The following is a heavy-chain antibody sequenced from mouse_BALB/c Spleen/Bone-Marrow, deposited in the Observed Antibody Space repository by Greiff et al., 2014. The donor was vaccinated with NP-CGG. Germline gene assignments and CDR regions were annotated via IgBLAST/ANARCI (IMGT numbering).Heavy chain of an antibody. D-gene: IGHD2-4*01. V-gene: IGHV5-6*01. CDR1: GFTFSNYG. CDR3: ARRGYHDSSCGMDY. CDR2: ISSRGSYT. Sequence: DVQLVESGGDLVKPGGSLKLSCAASGFTFSNYGMSWVRQTPDKRLEWVATISSRGSYTYYPDSVKGRFTISRDNAKNTLYLQMSSLKSEDTAMYYCARRGYHDSSCGMDYWGQGTSLTVSS. J-gene: IGHJ4*01.